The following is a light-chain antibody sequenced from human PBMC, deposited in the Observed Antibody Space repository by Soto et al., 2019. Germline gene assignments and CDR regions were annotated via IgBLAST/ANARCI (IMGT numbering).Light chain of an antibody. V-gene: IGLV2-14*02. CDR2: DVS. Sequence: QYALTQPASVSGSPGQSIAISCTGTSSDVGSHDLVSWYQQQSGKVPKLIIYDVSSRPSGVSNRFSGSKSGNTASLTISGPQTEDEADYYCSSFTSTATYVFGTGTKVTVL. CDR1: SSDVGSHDL. CDR3: SSFTSTATYV. J-gene: IGLJ1*01.